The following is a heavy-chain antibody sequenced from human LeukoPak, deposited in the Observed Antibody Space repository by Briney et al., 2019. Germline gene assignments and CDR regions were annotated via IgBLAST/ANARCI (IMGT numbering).Heavy chain of an antibody. CDR1: GFTFSSYG. CDR3: AKDAKERRYRSSTSCYGGPFDY. Sequence: GRSLRLSCAASGFTFSSYGMHWVRQAPGKGLEWVAVISYDGSNKYYADSVKGRFTISRDNSKNTLYLQMNSLRAEDTAVYYCAKDAKERRYRSSTSCYGGPFDYWGQGTLVTVSS. V-gene: IGHV3-30*18. D-gene: IGHD2-2*01. J-gene: IGHJ4*02. CDR2: ISYDGSNK.